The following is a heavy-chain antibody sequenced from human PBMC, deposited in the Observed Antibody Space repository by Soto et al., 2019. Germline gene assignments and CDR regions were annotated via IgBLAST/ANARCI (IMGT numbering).Heavy chain of an antibody. CDR3: ARDRGYDYSGYYYYYGMDV. CDR1: GFTLSSYG. Sequence: GGSLRLSCAASGFTLSSYGMHWVRQAPGKGLEWVANIKQDGSEKYYVDSVKGRFTISRDNAKNSLYLQMNSLRAEDTAVYYCARDRGYDYSGYYYYYGMDVWGQGTTVTVSS. CDR2: IKQDGSEK. V-gene: IGHV3-7*03. J-gene: IGHJ6*02. D-gene: IGHD5-12*01.